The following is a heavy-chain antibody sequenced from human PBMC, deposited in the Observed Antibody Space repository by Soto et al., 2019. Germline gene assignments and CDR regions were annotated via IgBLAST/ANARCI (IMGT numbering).Heavy chain of an antibody. CDR1: GYTFTSYA. V-gene: IGHV1-3*01. D-gene: IGHD2-2*01. CDR3: ARAIVGDCSRAGCDGIAY. CDR2: INAGNGNT. J-gene: IGHJ4*02. Sequence: QVQLVQSGAEVKKPGASVKVSCKASGYTFTSYAMHWVRQAPGQRLEWMGWINAGNGNTKYSQKFQGRVTITRDTAASTADMEQSSLRSEDRAVYYWARAIVGDCSRAGCDGIAYWGQGTLVTVSS.